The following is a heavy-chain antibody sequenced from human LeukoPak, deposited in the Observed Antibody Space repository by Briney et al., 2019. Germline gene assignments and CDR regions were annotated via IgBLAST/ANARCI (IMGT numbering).Heavy chain of an antibody. Sequence: PGGSLRLSCAASGFTFSNYGMHWVRQAPGKGLEWVAVIWYDGSDRYYADSVKGRFTISRDNSKNMVYLQMDSLRAEDTAVYYCTFFDAWGQXXLVTVS. CDR1: GFTFSNYG. CDR2: IWYDGSDR. D-gene: IGHD2/OR15-2a*01. CDR3: TFFDA. V-gene: IGHV3-33*01. J-gene: IGHJ5*02.